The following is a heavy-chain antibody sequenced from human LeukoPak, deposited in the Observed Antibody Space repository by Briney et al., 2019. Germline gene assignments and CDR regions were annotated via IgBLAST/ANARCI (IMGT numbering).Heavy chain of an antibody. CDR3: ARTRYYYDSSGYYAPYYFDY. J-gene: IGHJ4*02. CDR2: ISSSGSTI. V-gene: IGHV3-48*03. D-gene: IGHD3-22*01. Sequence: QPGGSLRLSCAASGFTFSSYEMNWVRQAPGKGLEWVSYISSSGSTIYYADSVKGRFTISRDNAKNSLYLQMNSLRAEDTAVYYCARTRYYYDSSGYYAPYYFDYWGQGTLVTVSS. CDR1: GFTFSSYE.